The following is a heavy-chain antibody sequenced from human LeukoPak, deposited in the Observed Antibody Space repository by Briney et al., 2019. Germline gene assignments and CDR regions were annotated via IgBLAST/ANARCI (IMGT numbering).Heavy chain of an antibody. Sequence: LSGGSLRLSCAASGFTFSSYGMSWVRQAPGKGLEWVSAISGSGGSTYYADSVKGRFTISRDNSKNTLYLQMNSLRAEDTAVYYCAKGTRIQLWSTAFDYWGQGTLVTVSS. CDR1: GFTFSSYG. J-gene: IGHJ4*02. CDR3: AKGTRIQLWSTAFDY. V-gene: IGHV3-23*01. CDR2: ISGSGGST. D-gene: IGHD5-18*01.